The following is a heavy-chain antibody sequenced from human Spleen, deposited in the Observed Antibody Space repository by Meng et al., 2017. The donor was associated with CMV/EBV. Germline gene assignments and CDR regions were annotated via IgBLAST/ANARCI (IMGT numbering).Heavy chain of an antibody. Sequence: GSLSLSCTVSGGSIRSCSYYWGWIRQPPGKGLEWIGSIYYSGSTYYNPSLMSRVTISINTSTNQFSLKLSSVTAADTAVFYCARGGDPDYLDYWGQGTLVTVSS. CDR3: ARGGDPDYLDY. V-gene: IGHV4-39*07. CDR2: IYYSGST. D-gene: IGHD7-27*01. CDR1: GGSIRSCSYY. J-gene: IGHJ4*02.